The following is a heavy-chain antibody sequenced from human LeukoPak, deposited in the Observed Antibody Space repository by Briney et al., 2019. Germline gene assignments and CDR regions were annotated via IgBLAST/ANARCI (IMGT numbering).Heavy chain of an antibody. V-gene: IGHV3-30*01. CDR2: ISFDGSNK. CDR3: ARDGRDYGDYSHFDY. D-gene: IGHD4-17*01. Sequence: GGSLRLSCVASGFTFSRHAMRWVRQAPGKGLEWVALISFDGSNKNYAASVKGRFTISRDNSKNTLFLQMNRLRAEDTAVYYCARDGRDYGDYSHFDYWGQGTLVTVSS. CDR1: GFTFSRHA. J-gene: IGHJ4*02.